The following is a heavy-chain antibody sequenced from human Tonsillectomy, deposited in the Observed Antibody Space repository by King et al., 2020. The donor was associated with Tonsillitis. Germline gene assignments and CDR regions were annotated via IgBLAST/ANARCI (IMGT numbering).Heavy chain of an antibody. J-gene: IGHJ4*02. D-gene: IGHD6-6*01. V-gene: IGHV3-9*01. CDR3: AKDRILPIAARPASYYFDY. CDR2: ISWNSGSI. Sequence: VQLVESGGGLVQPGRSLRLSCAASGFTFDDYAMHWVRQAPGKGLEWVSGISWNSGSIGYADSVKGRFTISRDNAKNSLYLQMNSLRAEDTALYYCAKDRILPIAARPASYYFDYWGQGTLVTVSS. CDR1: GFTFDDYA.